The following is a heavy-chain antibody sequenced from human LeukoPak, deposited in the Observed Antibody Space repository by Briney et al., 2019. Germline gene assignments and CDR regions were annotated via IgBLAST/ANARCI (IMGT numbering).Heavy chain of an antibody. CDR2: ISYEGAYK. CDR3: ARMGYCTSTTCYHYFEY. D-gene: IGHD2-2*01. CDR1: GFTFSSYA. V-gene: IGHV3-30*04. J-gene: IGHJ4*02. Sequence: GPLRLSCAASGFTFSSYAMLWVRQAPRKGLEWVATISYEGAYKFYADSVKGRCTISRDNSMNTLYLQMNSLSAEDTAVYYCARMGYCTSTTCYHYFEYWGQGTLVIVSS.